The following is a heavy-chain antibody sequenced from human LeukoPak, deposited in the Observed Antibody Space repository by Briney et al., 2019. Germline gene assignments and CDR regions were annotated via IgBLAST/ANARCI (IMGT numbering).Heavy chain of an antibody. CDR2: ISGSGGST. J-gene: IGHJ3*02. Sequence: GGSLRLSCAASGFTFSSYAMSWVRQAPGKGLEWVSAISGSGGSTYYADSVKGRFTISRDNPKNTLYLQMNSLRAEDAAVYYCAKDFVEQWLVSGGAFDIWGQGTMVTVSS. CDR1: GFTFSSYA. D-gene: IGHD6-19*01. V-gene: IGHV3-23*01. CDR3: AKDFVEQWLVSGGAFDI.